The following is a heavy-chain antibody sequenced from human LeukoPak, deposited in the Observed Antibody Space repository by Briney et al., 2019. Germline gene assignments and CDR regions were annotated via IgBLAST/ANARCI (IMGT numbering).Heavy chain of an antibody. CDR2: ISGSGGST. CDR1: GFTFSSYA. D-gene: IGHD1-26*01. J-gene: IGHJ4*02. CDR3: AKARPRELYEFDY. V-gene: IGHV3-23*01. Sequence: GGSLRLSCAASGFTFSSYAMNWVRQAPGKGLEWVSGISGSGGSTYYADSVKGRFTMSRDNSKNTLYLQMNSLRAEDAAVYYCAKARPRELYEFDYWGQGTLVTVSS.